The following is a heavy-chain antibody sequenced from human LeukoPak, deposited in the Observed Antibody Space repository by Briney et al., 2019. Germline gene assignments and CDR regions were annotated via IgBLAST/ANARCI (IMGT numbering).Heavy chain of an antibody. CDR2: ISADGGST. D-gene: IGHD4-11*01. Sequence: GGSLRLSCVVSGSNFADYAMHWVRQPPGKGLEWVSLISADGGSTFSADSVKGRFSISRDNSKNSLYLQMNSLRSEDTAMYYCAKESVKFDYWGQGTLVAVSS. V-gene: IGHV3-43*02. CDR1: GSNFADYA. CDR3: AKESVKFDY. J-gene: IGHJ4*02.